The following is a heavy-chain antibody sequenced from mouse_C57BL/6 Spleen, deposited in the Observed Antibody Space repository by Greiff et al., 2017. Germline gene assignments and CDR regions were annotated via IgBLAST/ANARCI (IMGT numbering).Heavy chain of an antibody. V-gene: IGHV3-8*01. CDR2: ISYSGST. CDR3: ASTTVVGGWYFDV. CDR1: GYSITSDY. Sequence: EVQRVESGPGLAKPSQTLSLTCSVTGYSITSDYWNWIRKFPGNKLEYMGYISYSGSTYYNPSLKSRISITRDTSKNQYYLQLNSVTTEDTATYYCASTTVVGGWYFDVWGTGTTVTVSS. D-gene: IGHD1-1*01. J-gene: IGHJ1*03.